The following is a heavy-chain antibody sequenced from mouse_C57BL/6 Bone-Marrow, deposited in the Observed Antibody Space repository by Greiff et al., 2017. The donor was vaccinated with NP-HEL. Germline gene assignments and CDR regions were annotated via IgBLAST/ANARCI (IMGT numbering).Heavy chain of an antibody. CDR3: ARDPSYYDYHYYAMDY. Sequence: QVQLQQSGAELARPGASVKLSCKASGYTFTSYGISWVKQRTGQGLEWIGEIYPRSGNTYYNEKFKGKATLTADKSSSTAYIELRSLTSEDSAVYFCARDPSYYDYHYYAMDYWGQGTSVTVSS. D-gene: IGHD2-4*01. CDR1: GYTFTSYG. CDR2: IYPRSGNT. V-gene: IGHV1-81*01. J-gene: IGHJ4*01.